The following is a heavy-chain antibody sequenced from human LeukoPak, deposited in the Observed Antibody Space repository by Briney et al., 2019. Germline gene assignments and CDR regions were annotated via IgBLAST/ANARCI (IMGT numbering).Heavy chain of an antibody. D-gene: IGHD6-13*01. CDR3: ARSLPRYSSSWPPTYYYYMDV. J-gene: IGHJ6*03. V-gene: IGHV4-30-4*08. CDR2: MYYSGST. CDR1: GGSISSGDYY. Sequence: TPSQTLSLTCTVSGGSISSGDYYWSWIRQPPGKGLEWIGYMYYSGSTYYNPSLKSRVTISVDTSKNQFSLKLSSVTAADTAVYYCARSLPRYSSSWPPTYYYYMDVWGKGTTVTVSS.